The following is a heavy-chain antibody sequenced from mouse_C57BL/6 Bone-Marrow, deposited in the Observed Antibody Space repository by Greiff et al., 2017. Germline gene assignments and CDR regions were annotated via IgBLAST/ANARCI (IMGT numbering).Heavy chain of an antibody. V-gene: IGHV1-76*01. D-gene: IGHD1-1*01. CDR1: GYTFTDYY. CDR3: ARDRRSFDY. CDR2: IYPGSGNT. J-gene: IGHJ2*01. Sequence: QVQLKQSGAELVRPGASVKLSCKASGYTFTDYYINWVKQRPGQGLEWIARIYPGSGNTYYNEKFKGKATLTAEKSSSTAYMQLSSLTSEDSAVYFCARDRRSFDYRGQGTTLTVSS.